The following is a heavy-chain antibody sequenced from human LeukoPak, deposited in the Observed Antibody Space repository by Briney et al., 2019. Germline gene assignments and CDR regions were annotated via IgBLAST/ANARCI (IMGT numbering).Heavy chain of an antibody. D-gene: IGHD3-3*01. CDR1: GFTFSSYS. CDR3: ARAPIFGVVTIDY. CDR2: ISSSSSYI. J-gene: IGHJ4*02. V-gene: IGHV3-21*01. Sequence: GGSLRLSCAASGFTFSSYSMNWVRQAPGKGLEWVSSISSSSSYIYYADSVKGRFTISRDNAKNSLYLQMNSLRAEDTAVYYCARAPIFGVVTIDYWGQGTLVTVSS.